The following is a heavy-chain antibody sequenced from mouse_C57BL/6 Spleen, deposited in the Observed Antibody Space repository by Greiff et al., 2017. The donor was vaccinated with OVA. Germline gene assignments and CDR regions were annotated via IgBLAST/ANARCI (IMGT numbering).Heavy chain of an antibody. CDR1: GYTFTSYW. CDR3: ARGGHGNPYYYAMDY. Sequence: QVQLQQSGAELVMPGASVKLSCKASGYTFTSYWMHWVKQRPGQGLEWIGEIDPSDSYTNYNQKFKGKSTLTVDKSSSTAYMQLSSLTSEDSAVYYCARGGHGNPYYYAMDYWGQGTSVTVSS. CDR2: IDPSDSYT. V-gene: IGHV1-69*01. J-gene: IGHJ4*01. D-gene: IGHD2-1*01.